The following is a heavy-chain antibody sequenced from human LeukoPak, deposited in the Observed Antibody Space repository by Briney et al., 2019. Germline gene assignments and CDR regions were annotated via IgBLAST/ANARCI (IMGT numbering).Heavy chain of an antibody. D-gene: IGHD1-26*01. CDR2: IHHSGST. CDR1: DYSITSGYY. Sequence: SETLSLTCTVSDYSITSGYYWDWIRQPPGKGLEWIVSIHHSGSTDYNPSLKSRVIISVDTSKNHFSLNMRSVTAADTALYYCARSSGSYKVADYFDYWGQGTQVTVSS. CDR3: ARSSGSYKVADYFDY. V-gene: IGHV4-38-2*02. J-gene: IGHJ4*02.